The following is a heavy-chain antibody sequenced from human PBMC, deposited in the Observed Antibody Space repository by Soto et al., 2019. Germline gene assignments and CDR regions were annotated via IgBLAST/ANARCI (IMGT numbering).Heavy chain of an antibody. CDR1: GGSISGYY. J-gene: IGHJ4*02. V-gene: IGHV4-59*08. CDR2: IYSSGST. Sequence: QVQLQESGPGLVKPSETLSLTCTVSGGSISGYYWSWIRQPPGKGLQWIGYIYSSGSTNYNPSLKSHVTISVDTPKNQFSLNLSSVTAADTAVYYCARQRRDFDYWGQGSLVTVSS. CDR3: ARQRRDFDY.